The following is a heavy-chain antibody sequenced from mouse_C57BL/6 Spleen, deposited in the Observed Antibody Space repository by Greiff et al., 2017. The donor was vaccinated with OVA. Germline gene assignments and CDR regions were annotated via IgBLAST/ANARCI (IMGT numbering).Heavy chain of an antibody. CDR3: ARHTGDWYFDV. V-gene: IGHV5-6*02. CDR1: GFTFSSYG. CDR2: ISSGGSYT. J-gene: IGHJ1*03. Sequence: DVKLVESGGDLVKPGGSLKLSCAASGFTFSSYGMSWVRQTPDKRLEWVATISSGGSYTYYPDSVKGRFTISRDNAKNTLYLQRSSLKSEDTAMYYCARHTGDWYFDVWGTGTTVTVSS.